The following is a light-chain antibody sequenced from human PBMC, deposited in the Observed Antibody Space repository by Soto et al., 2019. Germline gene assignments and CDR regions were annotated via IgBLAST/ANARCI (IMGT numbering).Light chain of an antibody. CDR1: QSIGYY. Sequence: EIVLTQSPATLSLSPGERATLSCRASQSIGYYLAWYQEKPGQAPRLLVYDASIRATGIPARFSGSWSGTDFTLTISSLQSEDFAVYYCQQYNNWPTFGQGTKVDIK. CDR3: QQYNNWPT. CDR2: DAS. J-gene: IGKJ1*01. V-gene: IGKV3-11*01.